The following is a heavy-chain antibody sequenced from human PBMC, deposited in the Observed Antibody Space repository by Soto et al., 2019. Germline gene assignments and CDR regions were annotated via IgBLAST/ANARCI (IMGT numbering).Heavy chain of an antibody. Sequence: GGSLRLSCTASGFTFGDYAMSWFRQAPGKGLEWVGFIRSEAYGGTTEYAASVKGRFTISRDDSKSIAYLQMNSLKTEDTAVYYCTRDVGYCSGGSCYSYYFDYWGQGTLVTVSS. CDR2: IRSEAYGGTT. V-gene: IGHV3-49*03. CDR1: GFTFGDYA. CDR3: TRDVGYCSGGSCYSYYFDY. J-gene: IGHJ4*02. D-gene: IGHD2-15*01.